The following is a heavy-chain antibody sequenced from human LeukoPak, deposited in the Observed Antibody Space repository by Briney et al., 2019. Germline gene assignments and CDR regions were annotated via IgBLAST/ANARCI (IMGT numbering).Heavy chain of an antibody. Sequence: PGRSLRLSCAASGFTFSSYGMHCVRQAPGKGLEWVAVIWYDGSNKYYADSVKGRFTISRDNSKNTLYLQMNSLRAEDTAVYYCARGKIGYYYGDYDGYWGQGTLVTVSS. CDR2: IWYDGSNK. CDR1: GFTFSSYG. CDR3: ARGKIGYYYGDYDGY. V-gene: IGHV3-33*01. J-gene: IGHJ4*02. D-gene: IGHD4-17*01.